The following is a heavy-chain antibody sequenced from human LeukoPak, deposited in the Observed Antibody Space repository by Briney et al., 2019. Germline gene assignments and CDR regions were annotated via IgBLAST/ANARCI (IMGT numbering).Heavy chain of an antibody. CDR3: SRDRGIRGDVITDYLDQ. V-gene: IGHV3-33*01. Sequence: PGGSLRLSCATSGFSFNRYGIHSVRQAPGKGLDWVAVIWNGKNDKYYADSVKGRFTISRGDSKSTVYLQMNSLRAEDTALYSCSRDRGIRGDVITDYLDQWGQGTLVTVSS. D-gene: IGHD3-10*01. CDR2: IWNGKNDK. J-gene: IGHJ4*02. CDR1: GFSFNRYG.